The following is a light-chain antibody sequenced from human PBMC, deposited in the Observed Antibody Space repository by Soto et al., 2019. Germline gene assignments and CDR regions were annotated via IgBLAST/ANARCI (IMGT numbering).Light chain of an antibody. CDR3: QQYYSTPRT. V-gene: IGKV1-5*01. CDR2: AAS. J-gene: IGKJ1*01. Sequence: DIQMTQSPSTLSASVAEEVIITCGASQTISRWLAWYQQKPGRAPKLLIYAASSLQSGVPSRFSGSGSGTDFTLTISSLQPEDVAVYYCQQYYSTPRTFGQGTKVDIK. CDR1: QTISRW.